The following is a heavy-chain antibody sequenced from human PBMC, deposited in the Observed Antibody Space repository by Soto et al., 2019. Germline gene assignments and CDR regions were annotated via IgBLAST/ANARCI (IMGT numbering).Heavy chain of an antibody. CDR3: ARSYRPTYYDFWSGYPSGAFDI. D-gene: IGHD3-3*01. J-gene: IGHJ3*02. V-gene: IGHV1-18*04. CDR1: GYTFTSYG. CDR2: ISAYNGNT. Sequence: GASVKVSCKASGYTFTSYGIRWVRQAPGQGLELMGWISAYNGNTNYAQKLQGRVTMTTDTSTSTAYMELRSLRSDDTAVYYCARSYRPTYYDFWSGYPSGAFDIWGQGTMVTV.